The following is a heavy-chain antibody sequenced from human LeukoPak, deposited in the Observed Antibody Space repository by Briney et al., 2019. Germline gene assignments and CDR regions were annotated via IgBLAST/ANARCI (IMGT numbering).Heavy chain of an antibody. CDR1: GGSISSYY. Sequence: SETLSLTCTVSGGSISSYYWSWIRQPPGKGLEWIGYIYYSGSTNYKPSLKSRVTISVDTSKNQFSLKLSSVTAADTAIYYCARDGRAGSLLAYWGQGTLVTVSS. D-gene: IGHD6-19*01. CDR3: ARDGRAGSLLAY. V-gene: IGHV4-59*01. CDR2: IYYSGST. J-gene: IGHJ4*02.